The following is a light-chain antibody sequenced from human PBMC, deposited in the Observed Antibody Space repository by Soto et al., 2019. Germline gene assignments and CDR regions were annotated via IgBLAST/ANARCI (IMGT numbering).Light chain of an antibody. CDR1: QTVRNNY. CDR3: QQFSSYPLT. Sequence: EFVLTQSPGTLSLSPGDIATLSCRASQTVRNNYLAWYQQKPGQAPRLLIYDASSRATGIPDRFSGSGSGTDVTLTISRLEPEDFAVYYCQQFSSYPLTSGGGTKVDI. V-gene: IGKV3-20*01. CDR2: DAS. J-gene: IGKJ4*01.